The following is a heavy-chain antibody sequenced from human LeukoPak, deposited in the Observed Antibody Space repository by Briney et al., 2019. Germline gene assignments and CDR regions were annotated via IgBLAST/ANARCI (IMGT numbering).Heavy chain of an antibody. J-gene: IGHJ6*02. D-gene: IGHD2-2*01. CDR3: AKVIFACSSASCSNYYYYGVDV. Sequence: GRSLRLSCAASGFIFSRYGMHWVRQAPGKGLEWVAVISFDGSNKYYADSVKGRFTISSDNSKNTLYLQMNSLRAEDTAVYYCAKVIFACSSASCSNYYYYGVDVWGQGTTVTVSS. CDR2: ISFDGSNK. V-gene: IGHV3-30*18. CDR1: GFIFSRYG.